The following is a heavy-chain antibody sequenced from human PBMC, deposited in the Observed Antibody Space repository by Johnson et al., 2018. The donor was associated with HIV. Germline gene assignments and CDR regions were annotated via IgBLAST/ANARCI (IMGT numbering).Heavy chain of an antibody. CDR2: ISYDGSNK. Sequence: QVQLVESGGGVVQPGRSLRLSCAASGFTFSSYAMHWVRQAPGKGLEWVAVISYDGSNKYYADSVKGRFTISRDNSKNTLSLQMNSLRAEDTAVYYCARDFIAPELGDAFDIWGQGTMVTVSS. CDR3: ARDFIAPELGDAFDI. J-gene: IGHJ3*02. CDR1: GFTFSSYA. V-gene: IGHV3-30-3*01. D-gene: IGHD6-25*01.